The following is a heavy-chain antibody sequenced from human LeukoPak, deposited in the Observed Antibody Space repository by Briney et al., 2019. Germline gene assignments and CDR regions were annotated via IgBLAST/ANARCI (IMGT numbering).Heavy chain of an antibody. CDR3: ARDSVYTGSSLDY. D-gene: IGHD1-26*01. CDR1: GGSISSYS. J-gene: IGHJ4*02. Sequence: TSETLSLTCTVSGGSISSYSWSWIRQPPGKGLEWIGYIYYSGSTYYNPSLKSRVTISVDTSKNQFSLKLSSVTAADTAVYYCARDSVYTGSSLDYWGQGTLVTVSS. CDR2: IYYSGST. V-gene: IGHV4-59*12.